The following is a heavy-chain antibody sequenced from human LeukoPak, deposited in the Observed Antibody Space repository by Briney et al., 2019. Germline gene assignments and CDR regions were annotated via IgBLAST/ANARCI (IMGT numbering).Heavy chain of an antibody. V-gene: IGHV3-64*01. CDR3: ARISSSYDYDY. D-gene: IGHD6-6*01. CDR1: GFTFRSYG. CDR2: ISSNGGST. Sequence: GGTLRLSCAASGFTFRSYGMHWVRQAPGKGLEYVAAISSNGGSTDYANSVKGRFTISRDNSKNTLYLQMGSLRAEDMAVYYCARISSSYDYDYWGQGTLVTVSS. J-gene: IGHJ4*02.